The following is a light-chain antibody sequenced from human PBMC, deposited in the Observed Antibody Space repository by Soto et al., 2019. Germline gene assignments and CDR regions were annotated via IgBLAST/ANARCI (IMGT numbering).Light chain of an antibody. CDR3: HYYGSPYT. CDR2: DTS. V-gene: IGKV3-15*01. J-gene: IGKJ5*01. CDR1: QGIGDT. Sequence: VLTQSPATLSVSPGEGVTLSCRASQGIGDTLAWYQHKPGQTPRLLIYDTSTRATGIAGRFSGSGSGAEFTLTISRLEPEDFAVYFCHYYGSPYTFGQGTRLEIK.